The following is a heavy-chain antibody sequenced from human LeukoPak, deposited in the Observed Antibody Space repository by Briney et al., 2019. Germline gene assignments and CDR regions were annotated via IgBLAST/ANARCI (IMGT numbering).Heavy chain of an antibody. CDR1: GFTFSSYS. CDR2: ISSSSSYI. J-gene: IGHJ5*02. CDR3: AKEEPNDYDFWSGFAGNSKFKWFDP. Sequence: GGSLRLSCAASGFTFSSYSMNWVRQAPGKGLEWVSSISSSSSYIYYADSVKGRFTISRDNAKNSLYLQMNSLRAEDTAVYYCAKEEPNDYDFWSGFAGNSKFKWFDPWGQGTLVTVSS. V-gene: IGHV3-21*01. D-gene: IGHD3-3*01.